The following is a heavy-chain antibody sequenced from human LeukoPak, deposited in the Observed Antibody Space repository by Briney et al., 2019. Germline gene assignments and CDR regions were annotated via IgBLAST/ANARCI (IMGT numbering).Heavy chain of an antibody. CDR1: GYTFTSYG. Sequence: ASVKVSCKASGYTFTSYGISWVRQAPGQGLEWMGWISAYNGNTNYAQKLQGRVTMTTDTSTSTAYMELRSLRSDDTAVYYCARGNRITIFGVVISWWFDPWSQGTLVTVSS. D-gene: IGHD3-3*01. CDR2: ISAYNGNT. CDR3: ARGNRITIFGVVISWWFDP. V-gene: IGHV1-18*01. J-gene: IGHJ5*02.